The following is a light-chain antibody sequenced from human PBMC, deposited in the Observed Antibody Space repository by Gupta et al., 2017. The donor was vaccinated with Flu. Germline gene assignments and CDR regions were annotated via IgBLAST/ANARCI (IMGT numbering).Light chain of an antibody. CDR1: QSVSSY. V-gene: IGKV3-11*01. CDR3: QQRSDWQT. CDR2: DAS. J-gene: IGKJ1*01. Sequence: PGERATLSCRASQSVSSYLAWYQQKPGQAPRLLIYDASNRATGIPARFSGSGSGTDFTLTISSLEPEDFAVYYCQQRSDWQTFGQGTKVEIK.